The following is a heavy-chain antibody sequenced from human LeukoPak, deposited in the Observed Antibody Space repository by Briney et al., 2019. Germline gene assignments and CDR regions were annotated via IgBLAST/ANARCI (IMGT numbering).Heavy chain of an antibody. V-gene: IGHV1-69*13. CDR2: IIPIFGTA. J-gene: IGHJ4*02. CDR1: GGTFSSYA. CDR3: ARGSFGVDTRTGEGWNY. Sequence: SVKVSCXASGGTFSSYAISWVRQAPGQGLEWMGGIIPIFGTANYAQKFQGRVTITADESTSTAYMELSSLRSEDTAVYYCARGSFGVDTRTGEGWNYWGQGTLVTVSS. D-gene: IGHD3-3*01.